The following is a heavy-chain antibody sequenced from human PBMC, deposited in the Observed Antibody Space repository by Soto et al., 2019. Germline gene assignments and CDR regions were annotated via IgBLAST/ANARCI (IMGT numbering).Heavy chain of an antibody. CDR1: GASISSSSYY. CDR2: IYYSGST. J-gene: IGHJ6*01. CDR3: ARLNYGSTYYYYGIDV. Sequence: PSETLSLTCTVSGASISSSSYYWGWIRQPPGKGLEWIGSIYYSGSTYYNPSLKSRVAISVDTSKNQFSLKLSSVTAADTALYYCARLNYGSTYYYYGIDVWGQGTTVPVSS. V-gene: IGHV4-39*01. D-gene: IGHD3-10*01.